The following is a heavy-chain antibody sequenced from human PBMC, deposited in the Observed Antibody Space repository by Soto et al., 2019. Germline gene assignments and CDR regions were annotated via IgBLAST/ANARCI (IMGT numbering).Heavy chain of an antibody. Sequence: GGSLRLSCAASGFTFSSFRMYWVRQAPGKGLVWVSHIYGDGTDTTYADSVKGRFTISRDNAKNTLYLQMSSLRAEDTAVYYCAKGGDYGSVEYWGQGTLVTVSS. CDR1: GFTFSSFR. CDR3: AKGGDYGSVEY. V-gene: IGHV3-74*01. CDR2: IYGDGTDT. J-gene: IGHJ4*02. D-gene: IGHD3-10*01.